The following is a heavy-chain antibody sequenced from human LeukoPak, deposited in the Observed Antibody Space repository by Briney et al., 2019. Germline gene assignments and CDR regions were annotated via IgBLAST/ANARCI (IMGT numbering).Heavy chain of an antibody. J-gene: IGHJ6*03. D-gene: IGHD3-10*01. V-gene: IGHV1-8*01. Sequence: GASVKVSYKASGYTFTSYDINWVRQATGQGLEWMGWMNPNSGNTGYAQKFQGRVTMTRNTSISTAYMELSSLRSEDTAVYYCARARRRAIDYYYYYYMDVWGKGTTVTVSS. CDR3: ARARRRAIDYYYYYYMDV. CDR1: GYTFTSYD. CDR2: MNPNSGNT.